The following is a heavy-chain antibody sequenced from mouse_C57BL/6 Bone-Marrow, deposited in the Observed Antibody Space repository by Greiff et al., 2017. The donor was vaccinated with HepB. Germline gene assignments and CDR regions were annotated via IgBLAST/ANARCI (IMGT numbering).Heavy chain of an antibody. CDR1: GYAFSSSW. J-gene: IGHJ2*01. CDR2: IYPGDGDT. Sequence: QVQLQQSGPELVKPGASVKISCKASGYAFSSSWMNWVKQRPGKGLEWIGRIYPGDGDTNYNGKFKGKATLTADKSSSTAYMQLSSLTSEDSAVYFCARPSYDYFDYWGQGTTLKVSS. V-gene: IGHV1-82*01. D-gene: IGHD2-3*01. CDR3: ARPSYDYFDY.